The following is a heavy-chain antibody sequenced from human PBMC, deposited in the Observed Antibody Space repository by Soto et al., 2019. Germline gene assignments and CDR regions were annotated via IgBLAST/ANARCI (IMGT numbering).Heavy chain of an antibody. J-gene: IGHJ6*02. D-gene: IGHD3-3*01. CDR3: ARDRPEWLLTPTSYMDV. CDR2: IIPIFGTA. Sequence: SVKVSCKASGGTFSSYAISWVRQAPGQGLEWMGGIIPIFGTANYAQKFQGRVTITADESTSTAYMELSSLRSEDTAVYYCARDRPEWLLTPTSYMDVWGQGTTVTVSS. V-gene: IGHV1-69*13. CDR1: GGTFSSYA.